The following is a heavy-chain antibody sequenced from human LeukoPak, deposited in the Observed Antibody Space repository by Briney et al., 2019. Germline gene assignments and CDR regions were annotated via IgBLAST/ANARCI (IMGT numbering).Heavy chain of an antibody. CDR1: SGSINIYY. V-gene: IGHV4-4*07. D-gene: IGHD2-2*01. J-gene: IGHJ4*02. CDR3: ARDVVTTTGDYFDY. CDR2: IYTSGST. Sequence: PPETLSLTCTVSSGSINIYYWSWIRQSAGKGLEWIGRIYTSGSTNYNPSLKSRVTMSVDTSKHQFSLKLSSVTAADTAVYYCARDVVTTTGDYFDYWGQGTLVTVSS.